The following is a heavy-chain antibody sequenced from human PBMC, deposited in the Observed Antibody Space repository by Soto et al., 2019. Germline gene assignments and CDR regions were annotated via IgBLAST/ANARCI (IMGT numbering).Heavy chain of an antibody. CDR3: ARVPLTGTMNY. Sequence: ASVKVSCKASGYTFTSYNMHWVRQAPGQGLEWMGIINPSGDNTNYAQKFQGRVTMTRDTSTTTVYMELSSLRSEDTAVYYCARVPLTGTMNYWGQGTLVTVSS. D-gene: IGHD1-7*01. J-gene: IGHJ4*02. CDR2: INPSGDNT. V-gene: IGHV1-46*01. CDR1: GYTFTSYN.